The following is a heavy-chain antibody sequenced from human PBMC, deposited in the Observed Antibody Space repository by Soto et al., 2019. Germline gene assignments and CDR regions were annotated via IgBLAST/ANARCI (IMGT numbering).Heavy chain of an antibody. D-gene: IGHD1-26*01. CDR3: ARGLRIGGATRVVSPAEYFQQ. J-gene: IGHJ1*01. CDR1: GGTFSSYA. V-gene: IGHV1-69*01. Sequence: QVQLVQSGAEVKKPGSSVKVSCKASGGTFSSYAISWVRQAPGQGLEWMGGIIPICGTANYAQKFQGRVTITADESTSKGYMEQSSMRSEDTAVYYCARGLRIGGATRVVSPAEYFQQWGQGTLVTVSS. CDR2: IIPICGTA.